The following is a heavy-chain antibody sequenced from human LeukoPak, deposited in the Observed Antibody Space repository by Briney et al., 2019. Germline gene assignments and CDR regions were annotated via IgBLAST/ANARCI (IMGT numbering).Heavy chain of an antibody. CDR3: ARGSTYYDYVWGSYRPSYYFDY. CDR1: GGSFSGYY. D-gene: IGHD3-16*02. CDR2: INHSGST. V-gene: IGHV4-34*01. Sequence: SETLSLTCAVYGGSFSGYYWSWIRQPPGKGLEWIGEINHSGSTNYNPSLKSRVTISVDSSKNQFSLKLSSVTAADTAVYYCARGSTYYDYVWGSYRPSYYFDYWGQGTLVTVSS. J-gene: IGHJ4*02.